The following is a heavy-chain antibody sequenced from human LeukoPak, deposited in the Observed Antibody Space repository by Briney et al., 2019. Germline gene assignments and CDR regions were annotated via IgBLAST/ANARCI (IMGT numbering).Heavy chain of an antibody. D-gene: IGHD3-22*01. V-gene: IGHV1-18*01. Sequence: ASVTVSCQASGYTFTSYGISWVRQAPAQGLEGMGWISAYNGNTNYAQKLQGRITMTTDTATSTAYMELRSLRSDDTAVYYCAREGGDFYYDSSGFVNWFDPWGQGTLVTVSS. CDR2: ISAYNGNT. CDR3: AREGGDFYYDSSGFVNWFDP. CDR1: GYTFTSYG. J-gene: IGHJ5*02.